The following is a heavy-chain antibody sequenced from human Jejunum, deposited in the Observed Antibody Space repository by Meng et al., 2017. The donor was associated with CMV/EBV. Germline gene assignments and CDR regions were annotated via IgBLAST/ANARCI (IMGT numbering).Heavy chain of an antibody. Sequence: YTFPDYYMHWVRQAPGQGLEWMAWINPNSGDTNYAQIFQGRITMTRDTSISAAYMELSSLTSDDTAVYYCARGGYDFWSAKSPLDYWGQGTLVTVSS. CDR3: ARGGYDFWSAKSPLDY. D-gene: IGHD3-3*01. CDR1: YTFPDYY. V-gene: IGHV1-2*02. J-gene: IGHJ4*02. CDR2: INPNSGDT.